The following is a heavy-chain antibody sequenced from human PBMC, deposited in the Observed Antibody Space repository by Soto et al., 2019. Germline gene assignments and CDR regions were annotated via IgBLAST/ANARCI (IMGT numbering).Heavy chain of an antibody. V-gene: IGHV3-23*01. CDR3: ARDLGSWYGRFDP. Sequence: EVQLLESGGDLVQPGGSLRLSCAASGFIFANYAMSWVRQAPGKGLEWVSVISTSGGTTLYADTVKGRFTISRDNPKNTLYLQMNSLRADDTAVYYCARDLGSWYGRFDPWGQGTLVTVAP. CDR1: GFIFANYA. D-gene: IGHD6-13*01. CDR2: ISTSGGTT. J-gene: IGHJ5*02.